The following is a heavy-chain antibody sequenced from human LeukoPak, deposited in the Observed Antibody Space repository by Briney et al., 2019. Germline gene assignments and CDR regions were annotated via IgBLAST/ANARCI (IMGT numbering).Heavy chain of an antibody. D-gene: IGHD6-19*01. CDR2: IYAGDSDT. V-gene: IGHV5-51*01. CDR3: ARSGGSGWNDYWGIFDY. J-gene: IGHJ4*02. Sequence: GESLKISCRASGYTFISFWIGWVRQMPGKGLEWVAIIYAGDSDTRYSPSFEGQVTISADKSISTAYLQWNSLRASDTAMYYCARSGGSGWNDYWGIFDYWGQGTLVTVSS. CDR1: GYTFISFW.